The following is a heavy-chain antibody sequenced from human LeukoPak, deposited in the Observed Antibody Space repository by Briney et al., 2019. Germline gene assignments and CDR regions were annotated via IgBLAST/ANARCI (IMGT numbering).Heavy chain of an antibody. V-gene: IGHV3-23*01. J-gene: IGHJ4*02. D-gene: IGHD3-22*01. CDR2: TTGRGDNT. CDR3: ARDLVDYYDSSGYYLDY. CDR1: GFFFSDSA. Sequence: GGSLRLSCAASGFFFSDSAMAWVRQAPGKGLEWVSTTTGRGDNTHYADSVKGRFTFSRDNSKNTMYLQMNSLRAEDTAVYFCARDLVDYYDSSGYYLDYWGQGTLVTVSS.